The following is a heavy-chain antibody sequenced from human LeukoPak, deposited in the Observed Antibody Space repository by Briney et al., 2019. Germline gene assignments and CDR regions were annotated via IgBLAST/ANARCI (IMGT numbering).Heavy chain of an antibody. CDR2: ISSSGSNI. V-gene: IGHV3-48*03. CDR1: GFIFSSYE. Sequence: SGGSLRLSCAASGFIFSSYEMNWVRQPPGKGLEWVSYISSSGSNIYYVDSVKGRFTISRDNAKNSLYLQMNSLRAEDTAVYYCAREAVPAPGGAFDIWGQGTMVTVSS. D-gene: IGHD2-2*01. CDR3: AREAVPAPGGAFDI. J-gene: IGHJ3*02.